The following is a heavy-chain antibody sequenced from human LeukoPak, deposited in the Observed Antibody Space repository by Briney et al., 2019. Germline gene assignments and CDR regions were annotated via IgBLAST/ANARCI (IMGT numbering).Heavy chain of an antibody. CDR1: GFTFSGYG. J-gene: IGHJ4*02. CDR2: ISRGSDDI. V-gene: IGHV3-48*01. D-gene: IGHD3-16*01. Sequence: GGSLRLSCAASGFTFSGYGMNWVRQAPGKGLEWVSYISRGSDDIMYADSVRGRFTISRDNAKNSLSLQMNSLRADDTAVYYCARDRHSGLTRFWGGQGTLVTVSS. CDR3: ARDRHSGLTRFW.